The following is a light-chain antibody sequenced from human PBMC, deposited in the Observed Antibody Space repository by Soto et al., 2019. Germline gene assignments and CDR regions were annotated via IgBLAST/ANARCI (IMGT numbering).Light chain of an antibody. CDR3: CSYAGSYTFDVV. J-gene: IGLJ2*01. V-gene: IGLV2-11*01. CDR1: SNDVGGYNY. CDR2: DVS. Sequence: QSALTQPASVSGSPGQSITISCTGTSNDVGGYNYVSWYQQHPGKAPKLMIYDVSKRPSGVPDRFSGSKSGNTASLTISGLQAEDEADYYCCSYAGSYTFDVVFGGGTKVTVL.